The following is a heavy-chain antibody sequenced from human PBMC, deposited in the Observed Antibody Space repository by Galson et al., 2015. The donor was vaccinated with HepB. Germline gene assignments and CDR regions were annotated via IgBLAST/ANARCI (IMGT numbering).Heavy chain of an antibody. J-gene: IGHJ3*02. CDR1: GFTFGDYA. CDR3: TRETHDLSGSYSGDAFDI. D-gene: IGHD1-26*01. Sequence: SLRLSCATSGFTFGDYAVSWVRQAPGTGLEWVGFIRSKAYDGTTEYAASVKGRFTISRDDSKSIAYLQMNSLKTEDTAVYYCTRETHDLSGSYSGDAFDIWGLGTMVTVSS. CDR2: IRSKAYDGTT. V-gene: IGHV3-49*04.